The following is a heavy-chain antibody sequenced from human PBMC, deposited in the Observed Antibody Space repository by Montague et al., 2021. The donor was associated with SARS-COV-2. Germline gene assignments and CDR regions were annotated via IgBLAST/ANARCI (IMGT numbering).Heavy chain of an antibody. Sequence: SETLSLTCTVSGGSISSSSYYWGWIRQPPGKGLEWIGSIYYSGSTYYHPSLKSRVTISVDTSKNQFSLKLSSVTAADTAVYYCVEIVGAADYWGQGTLVTVSS. CDR2: IYYSGST. CDR3: VEIVGAADY. J-gene: IGHJ4*02. CDR1: GGSISSSSYY. V-gene: IGHV4-39*01. D-gene: IGHD1-26*01.